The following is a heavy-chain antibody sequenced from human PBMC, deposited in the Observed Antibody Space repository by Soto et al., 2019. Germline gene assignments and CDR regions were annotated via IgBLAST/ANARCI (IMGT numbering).Heavy chain of an antibody. CDR2: IIPIFGTA. CDR3: AGVVRGYDSSGYQQY. V-gene: IGHV1-69*06. Sequence: VASVKVSCKASGGTFSSYAISWVRQAPGQGLEWMGGIIPIFGTANYAQKFQGRVTITADRSTSTAYMELSSLRSEDTAVYYCAGVVRGYDSSGYQQYWGQGTLVTVSS. CDR1: GGTFSSYA. J-gene: IGHJ4*02. D-gene: IGHD3-22*01.